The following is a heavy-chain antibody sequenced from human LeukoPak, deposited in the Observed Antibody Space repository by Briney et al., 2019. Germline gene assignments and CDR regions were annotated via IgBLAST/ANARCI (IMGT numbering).Heavy chain of an antibody. CDR1: GFTFSSYS. CDR2: ISGSSGYI. D-gene: IGHD2-15*01. Sequence: GSLRLSCAASGFTFSSYSMNWVRQAPGKGLGWVSSISGSSGYIYYADSVKGRFTISRDNAKNSLYLQMNSLRAEDTAIYYCARDSCSGDSCYPPYYYYYGMDVWGQGTTVTVSS. J-gene: IGHJ6*02. V-gene: IGHV3-21*01. CDR3: ARDSCSGDSCYPPYYYYYGMDV.